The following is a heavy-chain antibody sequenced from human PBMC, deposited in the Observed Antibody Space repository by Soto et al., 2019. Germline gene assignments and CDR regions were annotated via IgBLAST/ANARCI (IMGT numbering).Heavy chain of an antibody. CDR1: GGSVSSGSYY. J-gene: IGHJ4*02. Sequence: QVQLQESGPGLVKPSETLSLTCTVSGGSVSSGSYYWSWIRQPPGKGLEWIGYIYYSGSTNYNPSLKSRVTISVDTSKNQFSLKLSSVTAADTAVYYCARVPVTSRIFDYWGQGTLVTVSS. V-gene: IGHV4-61*01. CDR2: IYYSGST. CDR3: ARVPVTSRIFDY. D-gene: IGHD5-18*01.